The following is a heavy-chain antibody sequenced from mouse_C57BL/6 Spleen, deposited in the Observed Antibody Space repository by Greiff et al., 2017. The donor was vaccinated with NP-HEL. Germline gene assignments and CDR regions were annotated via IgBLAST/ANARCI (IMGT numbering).Heavy chain of an antibody. CDR3: ARQGITTVVEEGY. D-gene: IGHD1-1*01. J-gene: IGHJ2*01. Sequence: QVQLQQPGAELVRPGTSVKLSCKASGYTFTSYWMHWVKQRPGPGLEWIGVIDPSDSYTNYNQKFTGKATLTVDTSSSTAYMQLSSRRSEDCAVYYCARQGITTVVEEGYWGQGITLTVSS. CDR1: GYTFTSYW. V-gene: IGHV1-59*01. CDR2: IDPSDSYT.